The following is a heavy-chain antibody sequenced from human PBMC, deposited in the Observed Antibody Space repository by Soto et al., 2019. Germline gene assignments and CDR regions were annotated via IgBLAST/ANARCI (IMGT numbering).Heavy chain of an antibody. CDR3: ARVTGSSGWYVVNGMDV. Sequence: SVKVSCKASGGTFSSYAISWVRQAPVQGLEWMGGIIPIFGTANYAQKFQGRVTITADRSTSTAYMELSSLRSEDTAVYYCARVTGSSGWYVVNGMDVWGQGTTVTVSS. CDR2: IIPIFGTA. J-gene: IGHJ6*02. CDR1: GGTFSSYA. V-gene: IGHV1-69*06. D-gene: IGHD6-19*01.